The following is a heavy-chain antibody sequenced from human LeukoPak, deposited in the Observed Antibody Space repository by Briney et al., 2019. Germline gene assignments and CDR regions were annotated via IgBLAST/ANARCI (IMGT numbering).Heavy chain of an antibody. Sequence: SETLSLTCTVSGGSISSYYWSWIRQPPGKGLEWIASIFHSGSTYSNPSLKSRVTISVDTSNNHFSLKLSSVTAADTAVYYCARSPELRSWFDPWGQGTLVTVSS. V-gene: IGHV4-59*08. D-gene: IGHD1-7*01. J-gene: IGHJ5*02. CDR1: GGSISSYY. CDR2: IFHSGST. CDR3: ARSPELRSWFDP.